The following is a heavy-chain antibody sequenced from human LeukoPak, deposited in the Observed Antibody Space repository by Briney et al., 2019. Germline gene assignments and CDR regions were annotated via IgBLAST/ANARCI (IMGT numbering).Heavy chain of an antibody. J-gene: IGHJ4*02. Sequence: GGSLRLSCAASGFTFSSYAMSWVRQAPGKGLEWVSAISGSGGSTYYADSVKGRFTISRDNSKNTLYLQMNSLRAGDTAVYYCAKDDIVVVPAAITLDYWGQGTLVTVSS. CDR2: ISGSGGST. V-gene: IGHV3-23*01. CDR1: GFTFSSYA. D-gene: IGHD2-2*01. CDR3: AKDDIVVVPAAITLDY.